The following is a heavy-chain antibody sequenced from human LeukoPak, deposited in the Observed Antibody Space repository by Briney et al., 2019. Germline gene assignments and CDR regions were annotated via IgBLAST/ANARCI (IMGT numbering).Heavy chain of an antibody. Sequence: SGTLSLTCTVSGDSVSSIYWWIWVRQSPGKGLEWIGEIYHSGSTSYNPSLKSRVTISVDKSKNQFSLKLSSVTAADTAVYYCARRNDYVWGSYRPWGQGTLVTVSS. CDR1: GDSVSSIYW. D-gene: IGHD3-16*02. J-gene: IGHJ5*02. CDR3: ARRNDYVWGSYRP. V-gene: IGHV4-4*02. CDR2: IYHSGST.